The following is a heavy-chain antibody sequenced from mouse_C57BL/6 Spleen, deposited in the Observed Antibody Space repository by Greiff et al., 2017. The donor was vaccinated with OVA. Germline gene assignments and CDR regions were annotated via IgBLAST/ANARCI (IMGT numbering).Heavy chain of an antibody. Sequence: QVQLQQSGPELVKPGASVKISCKASGYAFSSSWMNWVKQRPGKGLEWIGRIYPGDGDTNYNGKFKGKATLTADKSSSTAYMQLSSLTSEDSAVYFCARRGGEASYTMDYWGQGTTVTVSS. CDR2: IYPGDGDT. V-gene: IGHV1-82*01. J-gene: IGHJ4*01. CDR3: ARRGGEASYTMDY. D-gene: IGHD1-1*02. CDR1: GYAFSSSW.